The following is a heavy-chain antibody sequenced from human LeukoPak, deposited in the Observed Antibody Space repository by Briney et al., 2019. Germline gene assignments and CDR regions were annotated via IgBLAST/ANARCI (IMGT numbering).Heavy chain of an antibody. J-gene: IGHJ3*02. CDR1: GFTFTSYT. D-gene: IGHD2-15*01. Sequence: KTGGSLRLSCAASGFTFTSYTMNWVRQAPGKGLEWVSDISSSGSYIDYADSVKGRFTISRDNAKNSLYLQMNSLRAEDTAIYYCARTQCPGASCYSDAFDIWGQATMVTVSS. CDR3: ARTQCPGASCYSDAFDI. CDR2: ISSSGSYI. V-gene: IGHV3-21*04.